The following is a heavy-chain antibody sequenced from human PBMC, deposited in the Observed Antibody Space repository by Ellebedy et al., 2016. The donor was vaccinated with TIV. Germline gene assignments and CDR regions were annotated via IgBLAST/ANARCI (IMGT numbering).Heavy chain of an antibody. V-gene: IGHV5-51*01. Sequence: KVSCKGSGYSFTSYWIGWARQMPGKGLEWMGIIYPGDSDIRYSPSFQGQVTISADKSISTAYLQWSSLKASDTAMYYCARLPSYSSSRTRIYWYFDLWGRGTLVTVSS. CDR1: GYSFTSYW. D-gene: IGHD6-13*01. CDR3: ARLPSYSSSRTRIYWYFDL. J-gene: IGHJ2*01. CDR2: IYPGDSDI.